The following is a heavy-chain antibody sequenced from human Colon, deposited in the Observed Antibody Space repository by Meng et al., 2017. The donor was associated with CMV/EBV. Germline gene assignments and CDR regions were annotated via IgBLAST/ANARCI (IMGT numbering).Heavy chain of an antibody. D-gene: IGHD1-14*01. Sequence: GESLKISCVASGLPFARYDMNWVRLAPGKGLEWISYITSGNMIYSATSVQGRFTISRDNAKNLLFLQMDSLRAEDTAVYYCVTGITGRPETDSWGQGTLVTVSS. CDR1: GLPFARYD. J-gene: IGHJ4*02. CDR3: VTGITGRPETDS. CDR2: ITSGNMI. V-gene: IGHV3-48*03.